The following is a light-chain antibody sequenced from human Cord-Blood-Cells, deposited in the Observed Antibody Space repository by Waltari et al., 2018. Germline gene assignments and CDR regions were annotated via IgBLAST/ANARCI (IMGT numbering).Light chain of an antibody. J-gene: IGLJ3*02. CDR2: GKN. Sequence: SSELTQDPAVSVALGQTVRITCQGDSLRSYYASWYQQKPGQAPALVIKGKNNRPAGIPDRFSGSSSGNTASLTITGAQAEDEADYYCNSRDSSGNHQVFGGGTKLTVL. CDR1: SLRSYY. CDR3: NSRDSSGNHQV. V-gene: IGLV3-19*01.